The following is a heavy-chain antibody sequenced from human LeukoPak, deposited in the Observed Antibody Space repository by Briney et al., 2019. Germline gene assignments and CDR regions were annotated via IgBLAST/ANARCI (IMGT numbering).Heavy chain of an antibody. V-gene: IGHV3-21*01. CDR2: ISSSSSYI. CDR1: GFTFSSYS. Sequence: KPGGSLTLSCAASGFTFSSYSMNWVRQAPGKGLEWVSSISSSSSYIYYADSVKGRFTISRDNAKNSLYLQMNSLRAEDTAVYYCARDSISGYDFGLSDWGQGTLVTVSS. D-gene: IGHD5-12*01. J-gene: IGHJ4*02. CDR3: ARDSISGYDFGLSD.